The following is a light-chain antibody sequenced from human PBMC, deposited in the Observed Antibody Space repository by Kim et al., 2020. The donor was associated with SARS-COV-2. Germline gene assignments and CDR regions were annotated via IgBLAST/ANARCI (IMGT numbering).Light chain of an antibody. J-gene: IGLJ2*01. CDR1: KLGEKY. CDR3: QAWDSGTVV. CDR2: QDF. V-gene: IGLV3-1*01. Sequence: SYELTQPPSVSVSPGQTVTLTCSGDKLGEKYSCWYQQRSGQSPLLLIYQDFKRPSGIPERFSGSNFGNTATLTISGTQTVDEADYYCQAWDSGTVVFGGGTQLTVL.